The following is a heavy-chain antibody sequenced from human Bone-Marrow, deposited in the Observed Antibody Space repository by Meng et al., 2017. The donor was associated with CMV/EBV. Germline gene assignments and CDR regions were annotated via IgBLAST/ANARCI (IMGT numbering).Heavy chain of an antibody. CDR3: ARSTGAAAYDP. CDR2: IYYSGST. J-gene: IGHJ5*02. D-gene: IGHD1-26*01. V-gene: IGHV4-61*01. Sequence: GSLRLSCTVSGGSVSSGSYYWSWIRQPPGKGLEWIGYIYYSGSTNYNPSLKSRVTISVDTSKNQFSLKLSSVTAADTAVYYCARSTGAAAYDPWGQGTLVTVSS. CDR1: GGSVSSGSYY.